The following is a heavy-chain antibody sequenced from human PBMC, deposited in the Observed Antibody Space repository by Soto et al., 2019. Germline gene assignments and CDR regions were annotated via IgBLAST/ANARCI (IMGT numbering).Heavy chain of an antibody. J-gene: IGHJ4*02. D-gene: IGHD2-2*01. V-gene: IGHV3-30*18. Sequence: QVQLVESGGGVGQPGRSLRLSCAASGFTFSDYGIHWVRQAPAKGLEWVACISYDGTNKYYAKYVKGRFTISRDNSTNTLSLQMNSLRVEDTPVYYSAKDTAPLIVVEPITLFDYWGQGTLVTVSS. CDR1: GFTFSDYG. CDR2: ISYDGTNK. CDR3: AKDTAPLIVVEPITLFDY.